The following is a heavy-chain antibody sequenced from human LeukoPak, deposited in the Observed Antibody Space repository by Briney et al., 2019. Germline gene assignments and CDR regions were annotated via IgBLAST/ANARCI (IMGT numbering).Heavy chain of an antibody. CDR1: GFTFSFSG. J-gene: IGHJ4*02. V-gene: IGHV3-23*01. CDR2: ISGSGGST. D-gene: IGHD2-2*03. Sequence: GGSLRLSCTASGFTFSFSGMSWVRQAPGKGLEWVPGISGSGGSTYYADSVKGRFTISRGNSKNTLYLQMNSLRAEDTAVYYCAKCEVDIVVVPAASFDNWGQGTRVTVSS. CDR3: AKCEVDIVVVPAASFDN.